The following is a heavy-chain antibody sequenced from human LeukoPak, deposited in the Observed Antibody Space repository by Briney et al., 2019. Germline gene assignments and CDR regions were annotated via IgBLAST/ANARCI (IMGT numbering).Heavy chain of an antibody. CDR2: FYNSGRS. CDR1: DDSISDYY. V-gene: IGHV4-59*01. J-gene: IGHJ4*02. CDR3: TRGAGWLIDY. Sequence: SETLSLTCTVSDDSISDYYRGWIRQPSGKGLEWIGYFYNSGRSTYNPSLKSRVTISADTSKYHFSLKLNSVTTADTAVYYCTRGAGWLIDYWGQGILVTVSS. D-gene: IGHD3-16*01.